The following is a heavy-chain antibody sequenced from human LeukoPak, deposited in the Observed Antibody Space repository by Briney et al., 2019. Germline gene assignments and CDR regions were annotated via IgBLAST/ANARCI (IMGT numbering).Heavy chain of an antibody. CDR2: ISSSSSYT. J-gene: IGHJ4*02. V-gene: IGHV3-11*06. CDR3: AREYSSSPCFDY. Sequence: GGSLRLSCAASGFTFSDYYMSWIRQAPGKGLEWVSYISSSSSYTNYADSVKGRLTISRDNAKNSLYLQMNSLRAEDTAVYYCAREYSSSPCFDYWGQGTLVTVSS. D-gene: IGHD6-6*01. CDR1: GFTFSDYY.